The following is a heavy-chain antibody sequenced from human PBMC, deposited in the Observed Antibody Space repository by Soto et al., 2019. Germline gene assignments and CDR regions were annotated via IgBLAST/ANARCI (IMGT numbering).Heavy chain of an antibody. D-gene: IGHD3-22*01. CDR3: ARDTNYYDSSGYWAGDAFDI. CDR2: ISYDGSNK. J-gene: IGHJ3*02. V-gene: IGHV3-30-3*01. CDR1: GFTFSSYA. Sequence: QVQLVESGGGVGQPGRSLRLSCAASGFTFSSYAMHWVRQAPGKGLEWVAVISYDGSNKYYADSVKGRFTISRDNSKNTLYLQMNSLRAEDTAVYYCARDTNYYDSSGYWAGDAFDIWGQGTMVTVSS.